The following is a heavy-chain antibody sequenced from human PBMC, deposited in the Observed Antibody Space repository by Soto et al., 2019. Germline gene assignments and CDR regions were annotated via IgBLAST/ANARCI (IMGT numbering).Heavy chain of an antibody. J-gene: IGHJ4*02. CDR1: GYTFTGYY. Sequence: ASVKVSCKASGYTFTGYYMHWVRQAPGQGLEWMGWINPNSGGTNYAQKFQGWVTMTRDTSISTAYMELSRLRSDDTAVYYCARDPSGYYGAGTGGLDYWGQGTLVTVSS. CDR3: ARDPSGYYGAGTGGLDY. V-gene: IGHV1-2*04. CDR2: INPNSGGT. D-gene: IGHD3-3*01.